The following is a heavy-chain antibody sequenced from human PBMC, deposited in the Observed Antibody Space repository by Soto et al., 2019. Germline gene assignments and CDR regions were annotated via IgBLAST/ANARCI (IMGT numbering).Heavy chain of an antibody. CDR3: ARDYAGPYSSGWPKYFQH. Sequence: GGSLRLSCAASGFTFSSYGMHWVRQAPGKGLEWVAVIWYDGSNKYYADSVKGRFTISRDNSKNTLYLQMNSLRAEDTAVYYCARDYAGPYSSGWPKYFQHWGQGTLVTVSS. CDR1: GFTFSSYG. V-gene: IGHV3-33*01. CDR2: IWYDGSNK. J-gene: IGHJ1*01. D-gene: IGHD6-19*01.